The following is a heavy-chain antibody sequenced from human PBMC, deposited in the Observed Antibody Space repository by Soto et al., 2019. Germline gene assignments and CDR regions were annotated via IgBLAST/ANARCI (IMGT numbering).Heavy chain of an antibody. CDR2: ISSSGSTI. CDR3: ARGLYCSGGSCYAVMVFDY. D-gene: IGHD2-15*01. Sequence: GSLRPSCAASGFTVSSYEMNWVRQAPGKGLEWVSYISSSGSTIYYADSVKGRFTISRDNAKNSLYLQMNSLRAEDTAVYYCARGLYCSGGSCYAVMVFDYSGQGTLVTVFS. J-gene: IGHJ4*02. CDR1: GFTVSSYE. V-gene: IGHV3-48*03.